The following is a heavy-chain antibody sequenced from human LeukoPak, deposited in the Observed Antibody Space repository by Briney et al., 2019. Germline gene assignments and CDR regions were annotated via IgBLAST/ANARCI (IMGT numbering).Heavy chain of an antibody. D-gene: IGHD3-10*01. V-gene: IGHV3-7*03. J-gene: IGHJ3*02. CDR2: IHPDGSAK. CDR1: GFTFSNYW. CDR3: AKDLRSTYGSGSIRRQFTGAFDI. Sequence: PGGSLRLSCAASGFTFSNYWMRWARQAPGKGLEWVANIHPDGSAKYYVDSVKGRFTISRDNAENTLYLQMDSLRAEDTAVYYCAKDLRSTYGSGSIRRQFTGAFDIWGQGTMVTVSS.